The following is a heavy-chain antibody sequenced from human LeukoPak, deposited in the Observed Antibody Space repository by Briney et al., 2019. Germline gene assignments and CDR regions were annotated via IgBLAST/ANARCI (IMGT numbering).Heavy chain of an antibody. CDR1: GFTFYSFA. J-gene: IGHJ4*02. CDR3: GMTFRDY. CDR2: ISGSGGST. Sequence: GGSLRLSCAASGFTFYSFAMSWVRQAPGKGLEWVPSISGSGGSTYYADSVKGRFTISRDNSKNTLYLQMNSLRAEDTAVYYCGMTFRDYWGQGTLVTVSS. V-gene: IGHV3-23*01. D-gene: IGHD3-16*01.